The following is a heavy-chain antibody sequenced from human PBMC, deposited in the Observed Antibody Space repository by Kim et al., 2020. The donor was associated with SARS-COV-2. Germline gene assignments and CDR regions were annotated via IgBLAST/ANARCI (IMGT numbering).Heavy chain of an antibody. D-gene: IGHD3-10*01. J-gene: IGHJ3*02. CDR3: TTDLPKDTNYYGSGIGAFDI. CDR1: GFTFSNAW. V-gene: IGHV3-15*01. CDR2: IKSKTDGGTT. Sequence: GGSLRLSCAASGFTFSNAWMSWVRQAPGKGLEWVGRIKSKTDGGTTDYAAPVKGRFTISRDDSKNTLYLQMNSLKTEDTAVYYCTTDLPKDTNYYGSGIGAFDIWGQGTMVTVSS.